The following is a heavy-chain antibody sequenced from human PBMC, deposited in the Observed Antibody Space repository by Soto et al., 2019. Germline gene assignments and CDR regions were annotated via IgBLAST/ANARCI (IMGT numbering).Heavy chain of an antibody. V-gene: IGHV3-23*01. Sequence: ETLSLTCTVSGGSISSSSYYWGWIRQAPGKGLEWVSVMVGDGSSSDYADSVRGRFTISRDNSKNTLYLQMNNLRAEDTAVYYCAKDLRPDGRYDLDYWGQGTLGTVSS. CDR1: GGSISSSSYY. CDR3: AKDLRPDGRYDLDY. CDR2: MVGDGSSS. J-gene: IGHJ4*02. D-gene: IGHD1-26*01.